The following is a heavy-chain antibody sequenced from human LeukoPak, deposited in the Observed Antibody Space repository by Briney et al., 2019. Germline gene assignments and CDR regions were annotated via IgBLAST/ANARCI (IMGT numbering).Heavy chain of an antibody. D-gene: IGHD3-10*01. V-gene: IGHV3-33*01. CDR3: ARDRRGSENYHYFDC. CDR1: GFTFRSHG. J-gene: IGHJ4*02. Sequence: PGRSLRLSCAASGFTFRSHGMHWVRRAPGKGLEWVAVIWYDGSNKYYADSVKGRFTISRDNSKNTLYLEMNSLRAEDTAVYYCARDRRGSENYHYFDCWGQGTLVTVSS. CDR2: IWYDGSNK.